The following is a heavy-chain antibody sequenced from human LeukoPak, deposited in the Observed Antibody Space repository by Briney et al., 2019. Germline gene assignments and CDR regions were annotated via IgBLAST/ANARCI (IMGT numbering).Heavy chain of an antibody. J-gene: IGHJ4*02. CDR1: GYSFTSYW. D-gene: IGHD3-22*01. Sequence: TGESLTISCTGSGYSFTSYWIGWVRQMPGKGLEWMGIIYPGDSDTRYSPSFQGQVTISADKSISTAYLQWSSLKASDTAMYYCASRIYYYDSSGYNDYWGQGTLVTVSS. CDR2: IYPGDSDT. V-gene: IGHV5-51*03. CDR3: ASRIYYYDSSGYNDY.